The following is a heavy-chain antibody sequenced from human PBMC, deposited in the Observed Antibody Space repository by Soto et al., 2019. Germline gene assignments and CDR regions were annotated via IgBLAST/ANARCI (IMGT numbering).Heavy chain of an antibody. J-gene: IGHJ5*02. CDR3: AREQGGWFDP. Sequence: QVHLVQSGAEVKKPGASVKVSCKASGYTFTSYDINWVRQATGQGLEWMGWMKPNSGNPVYAQKFQGRVTMTRNTSISTAYMELSSLRFEDTDVYYCAREQGGWFDPWGQGTLVTVSS. D-gene: IGHD3-16*01. CDR1: GYTFTSYD. CDR2: MKPNSGNP. V-gene: IGHV1-8*01.